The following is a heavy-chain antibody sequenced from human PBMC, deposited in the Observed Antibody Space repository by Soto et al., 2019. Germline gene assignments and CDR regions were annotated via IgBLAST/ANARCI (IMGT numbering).Heavy chain of an antibody. V-gene: IGHV1-24*01. Sequence: QVQLVQSGAEVKKPGASVKVSCKVSGYTLTELSMHWVRQAPGKGLEWMGGFDPEDGETIYAQKFQGRVTMTEDTSTDTAYMELSSQRSEDTAVYYCATDSAGLVGATTSFDYWGQGTLVTVSS. CDR1: GYTLTELS. J-gene: IGHJ4*02. CDR2: FDPEDGET. CDR3: ATDSAGLVGATTSFDY. D-gene: IGHD1-26*01.